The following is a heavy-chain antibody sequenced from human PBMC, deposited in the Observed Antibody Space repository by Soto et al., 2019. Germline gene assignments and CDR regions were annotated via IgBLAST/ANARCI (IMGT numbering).Heavy chain of an antibody. CDR2: IKQDGSEK. J-gene: IGHJ4*02. V-gene: IGHV3-7*03. D-gene: IGHD1-7*01. CDR3: ARDSRRDGTTFDY. Sequence: GGSLRLSCAASGFTFSSYWMSWVRQAPGKGLEWEANIKQDGSEKYYVDSVKGRFTISRDNAKNSLYLQMNSLRAEDTAVYYCARDSRRDGTTFDYWGQGTLVTVSS. CDR1: GFTFSSYW.